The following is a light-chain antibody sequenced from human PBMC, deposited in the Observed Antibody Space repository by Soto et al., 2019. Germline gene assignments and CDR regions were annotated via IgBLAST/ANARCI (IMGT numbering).Light chain of an antibody. Sequence: ETVLTQSPGTLSLSPGERATLSCWASQSVSSSYLAWYQQKPGQAPRLLIYGASSRATGIPDRFSGSGSGTDFTLTISRLEPEDFAVYYCQQYGSSPRTFVQGTKLEIK. CDR3: QQYGSSPRT. CDR1: QSVSSSY. CDR2: GAS. V-gene: IGKV3-20*01. J-gene: IGKJ2*01.